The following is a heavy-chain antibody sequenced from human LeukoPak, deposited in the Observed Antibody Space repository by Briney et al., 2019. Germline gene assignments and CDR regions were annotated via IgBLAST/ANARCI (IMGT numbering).Heavy chain of an antibody. D-gene: IGHD3-22*01. Sequence: TPSETLSLTCTVSGGSISSYYWSWIRQPPGKGLEWIGYIYYSGSTNYNPSLKSRVTISVDTSKNQFSLKLSSVTAADTAVYYCARPYYDSSGYQNDAFDIWGQGTMVTVSS. CDR2: IYYSGST. CDR3: ARPYYDSSGYQNDAFDI. CDR1: GGSISSYY. J-gene: IGHJ3*02. V-gene: IGHV4-59*01.